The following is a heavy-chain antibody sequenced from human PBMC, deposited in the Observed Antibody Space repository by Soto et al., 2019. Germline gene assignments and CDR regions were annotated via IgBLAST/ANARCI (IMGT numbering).Heavy chain of an antibody. Sequence: EVQLVESGGGLVQPGGSLRLSCAASGFSFSSYWMHWVRQAPGKGLVWVSRINSDGSSTSYADSVKGRFTNSRDNVKNTVSLQMNSLRAEDTAVYYCARGDRANNAEYFQHWGQGTLVTVSS. V-gene: IGHV3-74*01. CDR3: ARGDRANNAEYFQH. CDR2: INSDGSST. J-gene: IGHJ1*01. CDR1: GFSFSSYW. D-gene: IGHD1-1*01.